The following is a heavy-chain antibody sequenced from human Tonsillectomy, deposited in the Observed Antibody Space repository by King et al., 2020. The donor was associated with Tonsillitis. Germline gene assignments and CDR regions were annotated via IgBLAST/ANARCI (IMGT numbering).Heavy chain of an antibody. CDR1: GFTLSSYA. D-gene: IGHD2-15*01. CDR2: ISYDGSNK. J-gene: IGHJ4*02. V-gene: IGHV3-30-3*01. CDR3: ARASRYCCGASCYLAKFDY. Sequence: VQLVESGGGVVQPGRSLRLSCAASGFTLSSYAMHWVRQAPGKGLEWVAVISYDGSNKYYADSVKGRFTISRDNSKNTLYLQMNSLRAEDTAVYYCARASRYCCGASCYLAKFDYWGQGTLVTVSS.